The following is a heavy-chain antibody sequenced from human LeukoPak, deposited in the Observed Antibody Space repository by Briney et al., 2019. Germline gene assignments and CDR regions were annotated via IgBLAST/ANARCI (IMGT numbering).Heavy chain of an antibody. D-gene: IGHD3-3*01. CDR1: GFTFDDYA. V-gene: IGHV3-9*01. CDR2: ITWHSGSR. J-gene: IGHJ4*02. Sequence: PGRSLRISCAASGFTFDDYAMHWVRQAPGKGLEWVSGITWHSGSRGYADSVNGRFTISRDNAKNSLYLEMDSLRAEDTALYYCVAVPETDFWIGFYLDYWGQGTLVTVSS. CDR3: VAVPETDFWIGFYLDY.